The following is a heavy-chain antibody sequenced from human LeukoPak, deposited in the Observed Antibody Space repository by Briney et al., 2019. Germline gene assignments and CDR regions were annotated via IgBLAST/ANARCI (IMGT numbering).Heavy chain of an antibody. V-gene: IGHV3-11*01. CDR1: GFTFSDYY. J-gene: IGHJ6*02. Sequence: GGSLRLSCAASGFTFSDYYMSWIRQAPGKGLEWVSYISSSGSTIYYADSVKGRFTISRDNAKNPLYLQMNSLRAEDTAVYYCARNNWNFFNYYYGMDVWGQGTTVTVSS. CDR3: ARNNWNFFNYYYGMDV. D-gene: IGHD1-7*01. CDR2: ISSSGSTI.